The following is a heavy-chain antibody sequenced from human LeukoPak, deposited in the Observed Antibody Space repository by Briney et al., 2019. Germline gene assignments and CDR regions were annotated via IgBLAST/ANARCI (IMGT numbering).Heavy chain of an antibody. D-gene: IGHD6-6*01. CDR1: GGSISGYY. CDR2: INHSGST. CDR3: ARGRLPPFIRIAARRDDAFDI. V-gene: IGHV4-34*01. Sequence: SETLSLTCTVSGGSISGYYWSWIRQPPGKGLEWIGEINHSGSTNYNPSLKSRVTISVDTSKNQFSLKLSSVTAADTAVYYCARGRLPPFIRIAARRDDAFDIWGQGTMVTVSS. J-gene: IGHJ3*02.